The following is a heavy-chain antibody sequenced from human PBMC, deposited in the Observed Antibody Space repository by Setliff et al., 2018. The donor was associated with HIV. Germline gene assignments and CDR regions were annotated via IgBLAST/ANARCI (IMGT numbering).Heavy chain of an antibody. D-gene: IGHD2-2*01. CDR3: ARRNVVVPAALDY. CDR1: VGSFTNYF. Sequence: PSETLSLTCAVDVGSFTNYFWNWIRQPPGKGLEWIGEINHSGSTNYNPSLKGRVVMSVDTSKNQFSLKLSSVTAADTAVYYCARRNVVVPAALDYWGQGTLVTVSS. J-gene: IGHJ4*02. CDR2: INHSGST. V-gene: IGHV4-34*10.